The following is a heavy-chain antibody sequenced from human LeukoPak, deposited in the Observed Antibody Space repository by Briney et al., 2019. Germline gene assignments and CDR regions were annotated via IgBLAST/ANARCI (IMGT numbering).Heavy chain of an antibody. J-gene: IGHJ3*02. V-gene: IGHV4-61*08. Sequence: PSQTLSLTCTVSGGSISSGGYYWSWIRQHPGKGLEWIGYISDNGHTIYKPSLRSRVTISIDTSKSEFSLRLTSVTAADAAMYYCARVRLDPKITDDAFDIWGPGTLVTVSS. CDR3: ARVRLDPKITDDAFDI. CDR2: ISDNGHT. CDR1: GGSISSGGYY. D-gene: IGHD5-12*01.